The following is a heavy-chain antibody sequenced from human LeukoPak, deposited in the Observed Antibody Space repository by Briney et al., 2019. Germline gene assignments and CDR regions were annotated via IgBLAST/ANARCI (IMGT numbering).Heavy chain of an antibody. J-gene: IGHJ5*02. CDR1: GYTFTGYY. CDR3: ARGAGYYHSSGPLGWFDP. CDR2: INPNSGGT. V-gene: IGHV1-2*02. Sequence: ASVKVSCKASGYTFTGYYMHWVRQAPGQGLEWMGWINPNSGGTNYAQKFQERVTMTRDTSINTAYMELSRLRSDDTAVYYCARGAGYYHSSGPLGWFDPWGQGTLVTVSS. D-gene: IGHD3-22*01.